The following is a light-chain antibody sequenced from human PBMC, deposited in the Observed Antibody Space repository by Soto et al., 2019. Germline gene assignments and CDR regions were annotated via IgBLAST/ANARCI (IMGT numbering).Light chain of an antibody. CDR2: EAS. CDR3: SSYAGSDNYV. V-gene: IGLV2-8*01. Sequence: QSVLTQPPSASGSPGQSVTISCSGTSSDTGDYNYVSWYQQHPGKAPKLMIYEASKRPSGVPDRFSGSKSGNTASLTVSGLQAEDEADYYCSSYAGSDNYVFGTGTKVTV. J-gene: IGLJ1*01. CDR1: SSDTGDYNY.